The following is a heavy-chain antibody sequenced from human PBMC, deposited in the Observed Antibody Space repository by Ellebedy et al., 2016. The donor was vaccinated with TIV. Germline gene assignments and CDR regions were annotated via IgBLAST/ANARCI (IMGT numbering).Heavy chain of an antibody. V-gene: IGHV4-39*01. J-gene: IGHJ4*02. Sequence: MPSETLSLTCTVSGGSISSSSYYWGWIRQPPGKGLEWIGSIYYSGHTYYNPSLKSRVTIFLDTSKNQFSLKLSSVTAADTAVYNYARHEVDILTGYFFDPFDYWGQGTLVTVSS. CDR3: ARHEVDILTGYFFDPFDY. CDR1: GGSISSSSYY. CDR2: IYYSGHT. D-gene: IGHD3-9*01.